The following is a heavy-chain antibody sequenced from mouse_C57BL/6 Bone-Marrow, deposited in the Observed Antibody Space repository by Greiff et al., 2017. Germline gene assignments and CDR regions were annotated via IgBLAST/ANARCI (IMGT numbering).Heavy chain of an antibody. J-gene: IGHJ2*01. CDR3: ARSGGLNTNYFDY. CDR1: GYTFTSYW. CDR2: IDPSDSYT. D-gene: IGHD1-1*01. Sequence: QVQLPQPGAELVIPGASVQLSCKASGYTFTSYWMHWVKQRPGQGLEWIGAIDPSDSYTNYNQKFKGKSTLTVNKSSSTAYMQLSSLTSEDSAVYYCARSGGLNTNYFDYWGQGTTLTVSS. V-gene: IGHV1-69*01.